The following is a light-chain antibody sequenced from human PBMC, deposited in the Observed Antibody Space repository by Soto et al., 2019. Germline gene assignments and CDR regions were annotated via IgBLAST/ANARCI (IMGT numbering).Light chain of an antibody. J-gene: IGLJ2*01. CDR3: SSYAGSSNLV. Sequence: QSVLTQPPSASGSPGQSVSISCTGTSSDVGGYNYVSWYQQHPGKAPELMIYEVNQRPSGVPDRFSGSKSDNTASLTVSRLQAEDEADYYCSSYAGSSNLVFGGGTKLTVL. CDR2: EVN. V-gene: IGLV2-8*01. CDR1: SSDVGGYNY.